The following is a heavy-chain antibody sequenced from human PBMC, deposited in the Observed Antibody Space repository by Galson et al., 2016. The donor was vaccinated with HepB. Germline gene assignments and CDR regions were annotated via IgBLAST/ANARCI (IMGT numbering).Heavy chain of an antibody. CDR3: AFQPMSPRVYCGADV. CDR1: GVSLSRSSYY. D-gene: IGHD3-10*02. V-gene: IGHV4-34*01. CDR2: FNHRGDT. Sequence: SETLSLTCGVFGVSLSRSSYYWGWIRQSPGKGLEWIGDFNHRGDTNYSPSLESRVRISFDTANNWLSLRLRSVTAADTAVYYCAFQPMSPRVYCGADVWGRGTTVLVSS. J-gene: IGHJ6*02.